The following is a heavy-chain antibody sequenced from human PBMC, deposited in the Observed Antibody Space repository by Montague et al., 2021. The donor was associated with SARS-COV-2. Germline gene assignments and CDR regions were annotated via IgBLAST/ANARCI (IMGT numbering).Heavy chain of an antibody. CDR3: AKDTLRTTVAFFDL. V-gene: IGHV3-23*01. J-gene: IGHJ5*02. D-gene: IGHD6-19*01. CDR2: INGGGDSK. CDR1: GFTFSSFA. Sequence: SLRLSCAASGFTFSSFAMSWVRQAPGKGLEWVSGINGGGDSKFYTGSVKGRFTISRDNPKNTVYLQMNSLRAEDTAVYFCAKDTLRTTVAFFDLWGQGTHVTVSS.